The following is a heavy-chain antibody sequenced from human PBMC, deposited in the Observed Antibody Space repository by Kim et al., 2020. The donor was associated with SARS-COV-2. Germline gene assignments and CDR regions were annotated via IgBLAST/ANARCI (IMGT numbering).Heavy chain of an antibody. D-gene: IGHD5-12*01. Sequence: SETLSLTCTVSGGSISSYYWSWIRQPPGKGLEWIGFIYYSGSTNYNPSLKSRVTISVDTSKNQFSLKLISVPAADTAVYYCERWSGYDVASYYCYGMDVWGQGTTVSVSS. J-gene: IGHJ6*02. CDR3: ERWSGYDVASYYCYGMDV. V-gene: IGHV4-59*01. CDR2: IYYSGST. CDR1: GGSISSYY.